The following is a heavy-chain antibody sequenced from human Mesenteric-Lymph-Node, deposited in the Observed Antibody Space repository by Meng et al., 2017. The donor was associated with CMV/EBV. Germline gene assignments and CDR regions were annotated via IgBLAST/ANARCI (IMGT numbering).Heavy chain of an antibody. V-gene: IGHV3-21*01. CDR1: GFTFSSYS. CDR2: ISSSSSYI. Sequence: LSLTCAASGFTFSSYSMNWVRQAPGKGLEWVSSISSSSSYIYYADSVKGRFTISRDNAKNSLYLQMNSLRAEDTAVYYCARVETSYYYYGMDVWGQGTTVTVSS. J-gene: IGHJ6*02. CDR3: ARVETSYYYYGMDV.